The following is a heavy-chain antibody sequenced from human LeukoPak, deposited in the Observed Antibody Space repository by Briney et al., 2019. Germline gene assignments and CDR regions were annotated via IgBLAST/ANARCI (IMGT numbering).Heavy chain of an antibody. CDR2: IYYSWST. Sequence: SETLSLTCTVSGGSIRSYYWSWIRQPPGKGLEGMGYIYYSWSTNYNPSPKSPVTISVATSQTQFSLKLSSVTAADTAVYYCAGSRGYSFDSWGQGTLVTVSS. CDR1: GGSIRSYY. CDR3: AGSRGYSFDS. D-gene: IGHD5-18*01. V-gene: IGHV4-59*01. J-gene: IGHJ4*02.